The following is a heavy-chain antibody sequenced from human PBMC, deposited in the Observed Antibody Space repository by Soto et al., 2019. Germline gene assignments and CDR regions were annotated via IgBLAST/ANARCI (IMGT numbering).Heavy chain of an antibody. V-gene: IGHV4-39*07. CDR3: GGAGVGYAFDI. D-gene: IGHD1-26*01. CDR2: IYYSGST. Sequence: ETLSLTCTVSGGSISSSSYYWGWLRQPPGKGLEWIGSIYYSGSTNYNPSLKSRVTISVDTSKNQLSLKLSSVNAADTAVYVCGGAGVGYAFDIWGQGTMVPVSS. CDR1: GGSISSSSYY. J-gene: IGHJ3*02.